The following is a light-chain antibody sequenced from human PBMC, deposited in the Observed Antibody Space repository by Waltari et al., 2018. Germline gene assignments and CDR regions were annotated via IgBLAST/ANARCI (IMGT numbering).Light chain of an antibody. CDR2: WAS. CDR3: QQYYSTPPYT. CDR1: KSVFSSPNNKNY. J-gene: IGKJ2*01. Sequence: DIVLPPSPDSLAVSLGESATLNCKPTKSVFSSPNNKNYLAWYQQKPGQPPKLLIYWASTRESGVPDRFSGSGSGTDFTLTISSLQAEDVAVYYCQQYYSTPPYTFGQGTKLEIK. V-gene: IGKV4-1*01.